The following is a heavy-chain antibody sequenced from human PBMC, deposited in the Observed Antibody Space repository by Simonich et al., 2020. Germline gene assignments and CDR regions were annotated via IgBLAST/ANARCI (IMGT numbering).Heavy chain of an antibody. CDR1: GYTFTGYY. V-gene: IGHV1-2*02. CDR3: ARGPRWTGDDAFDI. CDR2: INPNSGGT. J-gene: IGHJ3*02. Sequence: QVQLVQSGAEVKKPGASVKVSCKASGYTFTGYYMHWVRQAPGQGLEGMRWINPNSGGTNYAKKFQGRVTMTRDTSISTAYMELSRLRSDDTAVYYCARGPRWTGDDAFDIWGQGTMVTVSS. D-gene: IGHD7-27*01.